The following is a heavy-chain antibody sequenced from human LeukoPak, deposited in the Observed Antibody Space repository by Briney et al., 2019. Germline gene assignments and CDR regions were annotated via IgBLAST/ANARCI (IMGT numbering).Heavy chain of an antibody. D-gene: IGHD6-19*01. Sequence: PGGSLRLSCAASGFTVSSNYMSWVRQAPGKGLEWVSVIYSGGSTYYADSVKGRFTISRDNSKNTLYLQMNSLRAEDTAVYYCARARLHSSGWDLEGYWGQGTLVTVSS. CDR1: GFTVSSNY. CDR2: IYSGGST. J-gene: IGHJ4*02. V-gene: IGHV3-66*01. CDR3: ARARLHSSGWDLEGY.